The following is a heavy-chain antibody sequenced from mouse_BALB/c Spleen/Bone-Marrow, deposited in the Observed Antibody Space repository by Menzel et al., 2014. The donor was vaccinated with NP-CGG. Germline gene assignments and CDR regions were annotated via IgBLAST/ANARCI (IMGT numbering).Heavy chain of an antibody. CDR1: GYTFADYY. CDR2: IYPGSGNT. Sequence: ESGPELVKPGASVKISGKASGYTFADYYINWVKQKPGQGLEWIGWIYPGSGNTKYNEKFKGKATLTVDTSSSTAYMQLSSLTSEDTAVYFCARQVRLFYAMDYWGQGTSVTVSS. V-gene: IGHV1-84*02. D-gene: IGHD2-14*01. J-gene: IGHJ4*01. CDR3: ARQVRLFYAMDY.